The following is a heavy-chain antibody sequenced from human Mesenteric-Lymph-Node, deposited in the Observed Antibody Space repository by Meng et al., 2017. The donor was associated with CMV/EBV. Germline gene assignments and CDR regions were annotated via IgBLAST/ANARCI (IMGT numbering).Heavy chain of an antibody. J-gene: IGHJ4*02. Sequence: GGSLRLSCAASGFTFSSYAMHWVRQAPGKGLEWVAVISYDGSNKYYADSVKGRFTISRDNAKNSLYLQMNSLRAEDTAVYYCARDRSNWRVGTFDYWGQGTLVTVSS. CDR1: GFTFSSYA. CDR2: ISYDGSNK. CDR3: ARDRSNWRVGTFDY. D-gene: IGHD7-27*01. V-gene: IGHV3-30-3*01.